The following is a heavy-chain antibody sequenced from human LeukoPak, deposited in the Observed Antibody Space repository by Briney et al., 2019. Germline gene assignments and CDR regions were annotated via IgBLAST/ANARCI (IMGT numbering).Heavy chain of an antibody. Sequence: PSETLSLTRTVSGYSISSGYYWGWIRQPPGKGLEWIGCIYHSGSTYYNPSLKSRVTISVDTSKNQFSLKLSSVTAADTAVYYCAREYYYDSPGEEGYWGQGTLVTVSS. V-gene: IGHV4-38-2*02. CDR1: GYSISSGYY. CDR3: AREYYYDSPGEEGY. J-gene: IGHJ4*02. CDR2: IYHSGST. D-gene: IGHD3-22*01.